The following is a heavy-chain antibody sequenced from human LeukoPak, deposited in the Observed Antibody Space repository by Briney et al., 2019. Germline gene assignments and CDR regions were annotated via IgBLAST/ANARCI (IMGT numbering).Heavy chain of an antibody. J-gene: IGHJ3*02. CDR1: GGSISSSY. CDR3: ARHENDAFDI. V-gene: IGHV4-59*08. CDR2: IYYSGRT. Sequence: SETLSLTCAVSGGSISSSYWSWIRQPPGKRLEWIGYIYYSGRTHYNPSLKSRVTISVDTSKNQFSLKLSSVTAADTAVYYCARHENDAFDIWGQGTMVTVPS.